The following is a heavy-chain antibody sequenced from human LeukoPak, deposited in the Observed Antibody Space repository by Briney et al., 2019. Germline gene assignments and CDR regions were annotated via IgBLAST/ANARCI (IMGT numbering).Heavy chain of an antibody. J-gene: IGHJ4*02. CDR1: GFTFSGSA. Sequence: PGGSLRLSCAASGFTFSGSALHWVRQASGKGVECVGRIRSTANGYATAYAASVKGRFTISTVDSKNTTYLQMDSLKTEATDVYYCTGNYYGSGSYADFDYWGQGTLVTVSS. CDR2: IRSTANGYAT. D-gene: IGHD3-10*01. CDR3: TGNYYGSGSYADFDY. V-gene: IGHV3-73*01.